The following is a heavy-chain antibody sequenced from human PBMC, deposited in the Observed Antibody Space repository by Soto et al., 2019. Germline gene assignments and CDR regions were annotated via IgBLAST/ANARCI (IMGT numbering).Heavy chain of an antibody. V-gene: IGHV4-31*03. J-gene: IGHJ5*02. CDR1: GGSMSSGGYY. CDR2: IYYSGST. Sequence: PSETMSLTCTVSGGSMSSGGYYWSWIRQHPGKGLEWIGYIYYSGSTYYNPSLKSRVTISVDTSKNQFSLKLSSVTAADTAVYYCARVSGEDYGDYVARFDPWGQGTLVTVSS. D-gene: IGHD4-17*01. CDR3: ARVSGEDYGDYVARFDP.